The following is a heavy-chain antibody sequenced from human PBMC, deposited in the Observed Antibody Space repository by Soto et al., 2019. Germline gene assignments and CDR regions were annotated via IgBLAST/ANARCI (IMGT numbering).Heavy chain of an antibody. Sequence: QVQLQESGPGLVKPSETLSLTCTVSGGSISGYYWSWIRQPPGKGLEWIGYIHYSGSTNYHPTLKSRITISADTAQNLISLHLRSVTTADTAVYYCGRDRGRTRAYDYGMDVWGQGTTVIVSS. CDR2: IHYSGST. D-gene: IGHD3-10*01. V-gene: IGHV4-59*01. CDR3: GRDRGRTRAYDYGMDV. CDR1: GGSISGYY. J-gene: IGHJ6*02.